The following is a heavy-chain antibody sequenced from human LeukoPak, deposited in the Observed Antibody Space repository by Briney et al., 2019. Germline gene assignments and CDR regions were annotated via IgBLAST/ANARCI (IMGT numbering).Heavy chain of an antibody. V-gene: IGHV1-18*01. CDR3: ARFRRYCSSTSCYRVAFDI. J-gene: IGHJ3*02. CDR2: ISAYNGNT. D-gene: IGHD2-2*02. CDR1: GYTFPSYG. Sequence: ASVTVSCKASGYTFPSYGISWVRQAPGQGLEWMGWISAYNGNTNYAQKLHGRVTMTTDTSTSTAYMELRSLRSDDTAVYYCARFRRYCSSTSCYRVAFDIWGQGTMVTVSS.